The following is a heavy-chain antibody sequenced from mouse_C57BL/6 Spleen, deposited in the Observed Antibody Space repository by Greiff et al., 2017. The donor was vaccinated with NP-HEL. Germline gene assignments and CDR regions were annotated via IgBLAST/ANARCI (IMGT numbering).Heavy chain of an antibody. J-gene: IGHJ2*01. D-gene: IGHD2-5*01. CDR3: YSNEDY. CDR1: GYTFTSYG. V-gene: IGHV1-81*01. CDR2: IYPRSGNT. Sequence: VQVVESGAELARPGASVKLSCKASGYTFTSYGISWVKQRTGQGLEWIGEIYPRSGNTYYNEKFKGKATLTADKSSSTAYMELRSLTSEDSAVYFCYSNEDYWGQGTTLTVSS.